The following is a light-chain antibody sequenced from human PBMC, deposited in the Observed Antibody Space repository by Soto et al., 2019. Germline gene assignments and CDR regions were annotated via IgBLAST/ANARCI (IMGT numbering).Light chain of an antibody. CDR2: DAS. V-gene: IGKV3-20*01. Sequence: EIVLTQSPGTRSLSPGERATLSCRASQSVSSYLAWYQQKPGQAPRLLIYDASNRATGIPARFSGSGSGTDFTLTISRLEPEDFAVYYCQQYGSSPGTFGQGTKVDIK. J-gene: IGKJ1*01. CDR3: QQYGSSPGT. CDR1: QSVSSY.